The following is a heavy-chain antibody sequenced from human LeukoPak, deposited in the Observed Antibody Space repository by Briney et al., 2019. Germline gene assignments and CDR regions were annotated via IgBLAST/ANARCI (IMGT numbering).Heavy chain of an antibody. V-gene: IGHV1-69*05. CDR2: IIPIFGTA. J-gene: IGHJ6*03. CDR1: GGTFSSYA. Sequence: SVKVSCKASGGTFSSYAISWVRQAPGQGLEWLGGIIPIFGTANYAQKFQGRVTITTDESTSTAYMELSSLRSEDTAVYYCASGIRDYYYYYYMDVWGTGTTVTVSS. D-gene: IGHD5-18*01. CDR3: ASGIRDYYYYYYMDV.